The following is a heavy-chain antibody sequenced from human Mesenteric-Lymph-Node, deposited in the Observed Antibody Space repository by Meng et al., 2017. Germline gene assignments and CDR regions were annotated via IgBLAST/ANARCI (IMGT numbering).Heavy chain of an antibody. D-gene: IGHD6-19*01. V-gene: IGHV4-61*02. CDR3: ARGAFVVSGWSLLDD. CDR2: ISTSGNT. Sequence: SETLSLTCTVSGGSISSGDYYWTWIRQPAGKGLEWIGRISTSGNTNYNPSLKSRVTISIDTSKNQFSLQLTSATAADTAVYYCARGAFVVSGWSLLDDWGQGTLVTVSS. J-gene: IGHJ4*02. CDR1: GGSISSGDYY.